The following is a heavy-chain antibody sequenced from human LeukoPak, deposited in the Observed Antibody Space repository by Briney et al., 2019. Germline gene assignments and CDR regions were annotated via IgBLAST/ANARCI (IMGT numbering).Heavy chain of an antibody. CDR2: IYKSGST. CDR3: ARSLSMAGLT. D-gene: IGHD6-19*01. Sequence: SETLSLTCTVSGDSISRSKNYWGWIRQSPGKGLEWIGSIYKSGSTFYNPSLKSRVMISVDTSSNQFSLKLNSVSAADTAVYYCARSLSMAGLTWGQGTLVAVSS. V-gene: IGHV4-39*01. J-gene: IGHJ5*02. CDR1: GDSISRSKNY.